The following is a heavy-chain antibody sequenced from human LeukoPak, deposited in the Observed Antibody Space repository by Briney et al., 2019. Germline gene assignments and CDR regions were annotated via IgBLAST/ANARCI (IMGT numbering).Heavy chain of an antibody. CDR3: GRRTDSGYSSSSSAFDV. V-gene: IGHV4-4*07. D-gene: IGHD6-6*01. CDR2: IYTSGST. Sequence: SETLSLTCNVSGGSISGYYWSWIRQPAGKGLEWIGRIYTSGSTKYNPSLKSRVTVYVDTSKSQFSLKLTSVTAADTALYYCGRRTDSGYSSSSSAFDVWGQGTMVTVSS. CDR1: GGSISGYY. J-gene: IGHJ3*01.